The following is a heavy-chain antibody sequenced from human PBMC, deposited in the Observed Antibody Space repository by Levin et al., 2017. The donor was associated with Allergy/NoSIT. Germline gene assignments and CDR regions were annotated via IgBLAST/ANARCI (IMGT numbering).Heavy chain of an antibody. CDR2: INEDGSWT. Sequence: TGGSLRLSCAASGFTFSSNWMHWVRQSPGEGLVWVSRINEDGSWTTYADSVKGRSTISRDNAKNTSHLQMNSLRDDDTAVYYCARDLSGSRDYWGQGTLVTVSS. J-gene: IGHJ4*02. CDR3: ARDLSGSRDY. D-gene: IGHD2-15*01. CDR1: GFTFSSNW. V-gene: IGHV3-74*01.